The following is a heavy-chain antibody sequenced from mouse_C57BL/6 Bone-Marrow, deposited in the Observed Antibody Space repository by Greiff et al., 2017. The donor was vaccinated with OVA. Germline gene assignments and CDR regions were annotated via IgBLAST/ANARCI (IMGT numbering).Heavy chain of an antibody. V-gene: IGHV1-62-2*01. CDR3: ARHEVGYYYGSSYWFAY. CDR1: GYTFTEYT. CDR2: FYPGSGSI. D-gene: IGHD1-1*01. J-gene: IGHJ3*01. Sequence: QVQLQQSGAELVKPGASVKLSCKASGYTFTEYTIHWVKQRSGQGLEWIGWFYPGSGSIKYNEKFKDKATLTADKSSSTVYMELSSLTSEDSAVYFCARHEVGYYYGSSYWFAYWGQGTLVTVSA.